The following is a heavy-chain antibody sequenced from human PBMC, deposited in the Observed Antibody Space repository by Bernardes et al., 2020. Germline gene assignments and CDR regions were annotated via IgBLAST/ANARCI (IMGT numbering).Heavy chain of an antibody. J-gene: IGHJ4*02. CDR3: ARGPGTGWLQFLWFRY. D-gene: IGHD5-12*01. CDR1: GGSFSGYY. CDR2: INHSGST. Sequence: SETLSLTCAVYGGSFSGYYWSWIRQPPGKGLEWIGEINHSGSTNYNPSLKSRVTISVDTSKNQFSLKLSSVTAADTAVYYCARGPGTGWLQFLWFRYWGQGTLVTVSS. V-gene: IGHV4-34*01.